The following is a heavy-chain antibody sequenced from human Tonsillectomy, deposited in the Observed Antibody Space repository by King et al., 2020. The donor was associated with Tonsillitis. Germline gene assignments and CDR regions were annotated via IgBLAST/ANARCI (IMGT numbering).Heavy chain of an antibody. CDR2: IRSKANSYAT. CDR3: IRFAAPEYGDYGDY. V-gene: IGHV3-73*02. CDR1: GFTFSGSA. Sequence: VQLVESGGGLVQPGGSLKLSCAASGFTFSGSAMHWVRQASGKGLEWVGRIRSKANSYATAYAASVKGRFTISRDDSKNTAYLQMNSLKTEDTAVYYCIRFAAPEYGDYGDYWGQGTLVTVSS. D-gene: IGHD4-17*01. J-gene: IGHJ4*02.